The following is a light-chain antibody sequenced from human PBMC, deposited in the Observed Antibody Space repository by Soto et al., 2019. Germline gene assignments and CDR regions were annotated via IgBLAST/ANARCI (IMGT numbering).Light chain of an antibody. CDR3: QQANSFPLT. Sequence: DIQVTQSPSSVSASVGDRVTITCRASQDINNRLAWYQQKPGKAPKLLIYTTSNLQSGVPSRFSGSGSGTDFTLTINSLQPEDFATYYCQQANSFPLTFGGGTKVEIK. V-gene: IGKV1D-12*01. J-gene: IGKJ4*01. CDR1: QDINNR. CDR2: TTS.